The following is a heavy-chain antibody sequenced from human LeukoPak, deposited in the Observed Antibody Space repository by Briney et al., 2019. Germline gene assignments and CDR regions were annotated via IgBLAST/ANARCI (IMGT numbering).Heavy chain of an antibody. J-gene: IGHJ4*02. CDR3: AREGTGDTAMVVDY. CDR2: IIPIFGTA. Sequence: ASVKVSCKASGGTFSSYAISWVRQAPGQGLEWMGGIIPIFGTANYAQKFQGRVTITTDESTSTAYMELSSLRSEDTAVYYCAREGTGDTAMVVDYWGQGTLVTVSS. CDR1: GGTFSSYA. D-gene: IGHD5-18*01. V-gene: IGHV1-69*05.